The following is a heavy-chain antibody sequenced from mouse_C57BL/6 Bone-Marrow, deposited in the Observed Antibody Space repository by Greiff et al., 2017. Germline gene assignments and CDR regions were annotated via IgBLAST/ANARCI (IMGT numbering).Heavy chain of an antibody. J-gene: IGHJ1*03. CDR1: GFSLSTFGMG. CDR3: ARIRVFITTVVDWYFDV. CDR2: IWWDDDK. Sequence: QVTLTVSGPGILQPSQTLSLTCSFSGFSLSTFGMGVGWIRQPSGKGLEWLAHIWWDDDKYYNPALKSRLTISKDTSKNQVFLKIANVDTADTATYSCARIRVFITTVVDWYFDVWGTGTTVTVSS. V-gene: IGHV8-8*01. D-gene: IGHD1-1*01.